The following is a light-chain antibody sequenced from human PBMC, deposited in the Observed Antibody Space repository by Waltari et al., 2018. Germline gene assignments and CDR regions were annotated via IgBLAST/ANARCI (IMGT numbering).Light chain of an antibody. CDR2: DVT. J-gene: IGLJ2*01. CDR3: SSYTGRSISVV. Sequence: QSALTQPASVSGSPGQSITISCTGTSSAVGGYYSVSWYQQHPGKAPKLMIYDVTSRPSGVSPRFSGSKSDNTASLTISGLQAEDEADYYCSSYTGRSISVVFGGGTKLTVL. V-gene: IGLV2-14*03. CDR1: SSAVGGYYS.